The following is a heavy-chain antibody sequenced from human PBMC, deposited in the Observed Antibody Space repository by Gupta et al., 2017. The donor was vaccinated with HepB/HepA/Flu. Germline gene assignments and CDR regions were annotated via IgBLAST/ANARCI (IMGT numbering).Heavy chain of an antibody. CDR1: GASLSGYF. Sequence: QVQLQQLGEGLLRPSETLSLTCGVYGASLSGYFWSWIRQSPGKGLEWIGEITHSGSTNYNPSLESRVTISIDTSQNHFSLKLNSLTAADTAVYYCARRIGGLSDSWGQGTLVVVSS. CDR3: ARRIGGLSDS. CDR2: ITHSGST. J-gene: IGHJ4*02. V-gene: IGHV4-34*01. D-gene: IGHD3-3*01.